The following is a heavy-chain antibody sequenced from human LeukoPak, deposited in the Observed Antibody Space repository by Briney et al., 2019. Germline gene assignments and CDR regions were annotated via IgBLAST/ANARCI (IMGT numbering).Heavy chain of an antibody. Sequence: GGSLTLSCTASGFTFNNYAMSWVRPAAGKGLEWVSSSSTSRDDTYYTDSVRGGFTITRDNAENSLFLQMRSLRAEDTATYYCATDFSVAAAGTNDYWGQGTLVTVSS. CDR2: SSTSRDDT. D-gene: IGHD6-13*01. J-gene: IGHJ4*02. V-gene: IGHV3-21*01. CDR1: GFTFNNYA. CDR3: ATDFSVAAAGTNDY.